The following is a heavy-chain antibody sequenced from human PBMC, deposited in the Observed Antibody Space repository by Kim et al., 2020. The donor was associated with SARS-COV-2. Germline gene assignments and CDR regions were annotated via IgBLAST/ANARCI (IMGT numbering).Heavy chain of an antibody. D-gene: IGHD6-13*01. CDR2: INHSGST. CDR1: GGSFSGYY. Sequence: SETLSLTCAVYGGSFSGYYWSWIRQPPGKGLEWIGEINHSGSTNYNPSLKSRVTISVDTSKNQFSLKLSSVTAADTAVYHCASHLYSSSWYGRGGYFDY. V-gene: IGHV4-34*01. J-gene: IGHJ4*03. CDR3: ASHLYSSSWYGRGGYFDY.